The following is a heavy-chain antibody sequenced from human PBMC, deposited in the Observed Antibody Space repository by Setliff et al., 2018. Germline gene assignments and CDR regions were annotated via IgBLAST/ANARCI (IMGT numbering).Heavy chain of an antibody. CDR2: IRSKSDSYAT. V-gene: IGHV3-73*01. CDR3: AAAPAGSDVFDM. Sequence: PGGSLRLSCAASGFTFSGSAMYWVRQASGKGLEWVGRIRSKSDSYATIYAASVRGRLTISRDDSKNTAYLQMNSLKTEDTAVYYCAAAPAGSDVFDMWGQGTMVTVS. D-gene: IGHD6-13*01. CDR1: GFTFSGSA. J-gene: IGHJ3*02.